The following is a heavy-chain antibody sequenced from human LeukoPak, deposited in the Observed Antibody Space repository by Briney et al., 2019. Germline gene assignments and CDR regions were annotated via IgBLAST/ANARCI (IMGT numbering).Heavy chain of an antibody. CDR3: AKEHYYYDSSGYYAY. J-gene: IGHJ4*02. V-gene: IGHV3-30*02. D-gene: IGHD3-22*01. CDR2: IRFDGSNE. CDR1: GFTFSTYG. Sequence: GGSLRLSCAASGFTFSTYGMHWVRQAPGKGPEWVAFIRFDGSNEYYADSVKGRFTISRDNSKNTLFLQMNSLRAEDTAVYYSAKEHYYYDSSGYYAYWGQGTLVTVSS.